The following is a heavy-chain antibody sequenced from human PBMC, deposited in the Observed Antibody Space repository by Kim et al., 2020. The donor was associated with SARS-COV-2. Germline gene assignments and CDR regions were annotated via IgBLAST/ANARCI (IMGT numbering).Heavy chain of an antibody. J-gene: IGHJ6*02. CDR3: ARVTTSYYYYGMDV. Sequence: YADSVKGRVTISRDNSKNTLYLQMNSLRAEDTAVYYCARVTTSYYYYGMDVWGQGTTVTVSS. D-gene: IGHD4-4*01. V-gene: IGHV3-66*01.